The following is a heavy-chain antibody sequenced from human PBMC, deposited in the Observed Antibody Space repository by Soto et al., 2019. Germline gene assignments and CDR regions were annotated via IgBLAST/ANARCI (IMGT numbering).Heavy chain of an antibody. CDR2: IWYDGSNK. CDR3: ARDQLTLRGVIVETEFIPMDV. J-gene: IGHJ6*02. D-gene: IGHD3-10*01. V-gene: IGHV3-33*01. CDR1: GFTFSSYG. Sequence: HPGGSLRLSCAASGFTFSSYGMHWVRQAPGKGLEWVAVIWYDGSNKYYADSVKGRFTISRDNSKNTLYLQMNSLRAEDTAVYYCARDQLTLRGVIVETEFIPMDVWGQGTTVTVSS.